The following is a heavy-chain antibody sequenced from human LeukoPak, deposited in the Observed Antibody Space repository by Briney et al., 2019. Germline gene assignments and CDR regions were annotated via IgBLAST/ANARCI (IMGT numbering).Heavy chain of an antibody. CDR3: ARVDIVAHFDY. CDR2: FYYNGRT. CDR1: GGSMISADTY. J-gene: IGHJ4*02. Sequence: SETLSLTCTVSGGSMISADTYWTWIRQSPGKGLEWIGYFYYNGRTYYNPSLKSRVTISVDTSKNQFSLKLSSVTAADTAVYYCARVDIVAHFDYWGQGTLVTVSS. V-gene: IGHV4-30-4*01. D-gene: IGHD5-12*01.